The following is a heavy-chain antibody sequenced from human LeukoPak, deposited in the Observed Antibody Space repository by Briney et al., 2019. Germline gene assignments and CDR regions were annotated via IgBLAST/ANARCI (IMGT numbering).Heavy chain of an antibody. J-gene: IGHJ4*02. Sequence: GGSLRLSCAASGFTFSSYAMHWVRQTPGKGLEWVAVISYDGSNKYYADSVKGRFTISRDNSKNTLYLQMNSLRAEDTAVYYCARGELDLGHTAMAQFDYWGQGTLVTVSS. CDR3: ARGELDLGHTAMAQFDY. CDR2: ISYDGSNK. CDR1: GFTFSSYA. V-gene: IGHV3-30-3*01. D-gene: IGHD5-18*01.